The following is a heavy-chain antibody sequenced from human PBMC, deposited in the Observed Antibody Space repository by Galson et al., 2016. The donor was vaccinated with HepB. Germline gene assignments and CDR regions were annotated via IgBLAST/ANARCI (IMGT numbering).Heavy chain of an antibody. CDR1: GYTFTTKA. Sequence: SVKVSCKASGYTFTTKAIHWVRQAPGQRPQWIGYVYTVNGNTKYSQTFQGRVTITRDTSATTVYMELNSLRSEDTAVYYCTGGGAGLDYWGQGTLVTVSS. J-gene: IGHJ4*02. CDR3: TGGGAGLDY. CDR2: VYTVNGNT. D-gene: IGHD6-19*01. V-gene: IGHV1-3*04.